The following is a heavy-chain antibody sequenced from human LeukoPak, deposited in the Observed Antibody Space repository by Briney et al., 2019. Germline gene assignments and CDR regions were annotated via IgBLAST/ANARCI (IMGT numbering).Heavy chain of an antibody. CDR2: ISYDGSNK. D-gene: IGHD5-18*01. CDR1: GFTFSSYA. CDR3: AREDSYGLPFDY. Sequence: PGGSLRLSCAASGFTFSSYAMHWVRQAPGKGLEWVAVISYDGSNKYYADSVKGRFTISRHNSKNTLYLQMNSLRAEDTALYYCAREDSYGLPFDYWGQGNLVTVSS. V-gene: IGHV3-30-3*01. J-gene: IGHJ4*02.